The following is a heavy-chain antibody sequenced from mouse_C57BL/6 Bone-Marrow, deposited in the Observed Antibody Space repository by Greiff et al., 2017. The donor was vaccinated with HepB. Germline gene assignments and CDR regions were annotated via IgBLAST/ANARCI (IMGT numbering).Heavy chain of an antibody. CDR2: INPYNGGT. J-gene: IGHJ2*01. Sequence: VQLVESGPVLVKPGASVKMSCKASGYTFTDYYMNWVKQSHGKSLEWIGVINPYNGGTSYNQKFKGKATLTVDKSSSTAYMELNSLTSEDSAVYYCARRFTTVGFDYWGQGTTLTVSS. CDR1: GYTFTDYY. D-gene: IGHD1-1*01. V-gene: IGHV1-19*01. CDR3: ARRFTTVGFDY.